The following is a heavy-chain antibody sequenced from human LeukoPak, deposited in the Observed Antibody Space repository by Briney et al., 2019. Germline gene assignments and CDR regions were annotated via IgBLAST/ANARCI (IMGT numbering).Heavy chain of an antibody. V-gene: IGHV3-23*01. CDR1: GFTFSSYA. CDR2: ISGSGGST. J-gene: IGHJ4*02. CDR3: AKKGGTTGTTQGGYYFDY. Sequence: GGSLRLSCAASGFTFSSYAMSWVRQAPGKGLEWVSGISGSGGSTYYADSVKGRFTIPRDNSKRTVYLQMNSLRAEDTAVYYCAKKGGTTGTTQGGYYFDYWGQGTLVTVSS. D-gene: IGHD1-1*01.